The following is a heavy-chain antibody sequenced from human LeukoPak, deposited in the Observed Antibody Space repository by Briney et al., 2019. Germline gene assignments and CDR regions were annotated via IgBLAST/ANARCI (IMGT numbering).Heavy chain of an antibody. V-gene: IGHV3-7*01. CDR1: GFTFSNYW. CDR2: IRQDGSEK. Sequence: GGSLRLFCAASGFTFSNYWMSWVRQAPGKGLEWVANIRQDGSEKQYVDSVKGRFTISRDNAKNSLYLQMNSLRAEDMAVFFCVRESRSGTSYWGQGTLVTVSS. CDR3: VRESRSGTSY. J-gene: IGHJ4*02. D-gene: IGHD3-10*01.